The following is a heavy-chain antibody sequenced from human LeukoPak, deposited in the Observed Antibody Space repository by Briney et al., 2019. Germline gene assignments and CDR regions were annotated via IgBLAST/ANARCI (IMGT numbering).Heavy chain of an antibody. CDR3: ARDGYSGYDTYAFDI. J-gene: IGHJ3*02. D-gene: IGHD5-12*01. V-gene: IGHV7-4-1*02. CDR2: INTNTGNP. CDR1: GYTVTSYA. Sequence: ASVKVSCKASGYTVTSYAMNWVRQAPGQGLEWTGWINTNTGNPTYAQGFTGRFVFSLDTSVSTAYLQISSLKAEDTAVYYCARDGYSGYDTYAFDIWGQGTMVTVSS.